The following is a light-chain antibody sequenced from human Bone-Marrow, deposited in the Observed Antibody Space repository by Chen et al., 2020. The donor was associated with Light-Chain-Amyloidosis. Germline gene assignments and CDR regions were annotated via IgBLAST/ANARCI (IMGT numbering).Light chain of an antibody. J-gene: IGKJ4*01. CDR1: QTISSNY. CDR2: GSS. V-gene: IGKV3-20*01. Sequence: EIVLTQSPGTLSLSPGEGANLSCRASQTISSNYLTWYQQKFGQAPRLLIYGSSSRATGIPDRFTGSGYGTDFALTINRLEPEDFARYYCQQYGTSPLTFGGGTKVEI. CDR3: QQYGTSPLT.